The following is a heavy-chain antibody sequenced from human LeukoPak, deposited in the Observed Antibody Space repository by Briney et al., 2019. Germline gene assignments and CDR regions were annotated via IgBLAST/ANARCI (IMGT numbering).Heavy chain of an antibody. CDR3: ARDLEYYDSSGPAGY. D-gene: IGHD3-22*01. J-gene: IGHJ4*02. Sequence: GSSLRLSCAASGFTLSSYDMHWVRQAPGKGLGWVAVIWYDGSNKYYADSVKGRFTISRDNSKNTLYLQMNSLRAEDTAVYYCARDLEYYDSSGPAGYWGQGSLV. V-gene: IGHV3-33*01. CDR1: GFTLSSYD. CDR2: IWYDGSNK.